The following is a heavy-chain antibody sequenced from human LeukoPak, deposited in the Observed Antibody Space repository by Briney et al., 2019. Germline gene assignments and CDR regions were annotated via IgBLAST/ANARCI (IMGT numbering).Heavy chain of an antibody. CDR1: GFPFSRYW. Sequence: GGSLRLSCAASGFPFSRYWVPWVRQAPGKGVEWVAYIKQEGSETYYVDSVEGRFTISRDNDKNSLYLQVNSLRAEDTAIYDCARYECTMTTWSIDYWGQGILVTVSS. CDR3: ARYECTMTTWSIDY. J-gene: IGHJ4*02. CDR2: IKQEGSET. D-gene: IGHD4-17*01. V-gene: IGHV3-7*01.